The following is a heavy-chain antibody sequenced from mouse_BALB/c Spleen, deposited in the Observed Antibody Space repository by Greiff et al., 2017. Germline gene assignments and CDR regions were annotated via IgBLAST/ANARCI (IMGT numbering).Heavy chain of an antibody. CDR3: ARNYGSRRYAMDY. CDR2: ISSGGSYT. Sequence: EVHLVESGGDLVKPGGSLKLSCAASGFTFSSYAMSWVRQTPEKRLEWVATISSGGSYTYYPDSVKGRFTISRDNAKNTLYLQMSSLRSEDTAMYYCARNYGSRRYAMDYWGQGTSVTVSS. D-gene: IGHD1-1*01. J-gene: IGHJ4*01. V-gene: IGHV5-9-3*01. CDR1: GFTFSSYA.